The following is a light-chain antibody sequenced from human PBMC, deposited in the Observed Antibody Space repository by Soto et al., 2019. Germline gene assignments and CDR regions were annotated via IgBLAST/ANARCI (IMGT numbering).Light chain of an antibody. CDR2: EVT. J-gene: IGLJ2*01. V-gene: IGLV2-14*01. CDR1: SSDIGIYKY. Sequence: QSALTQPASVSGSPGQSIAISCTGSSSDIGIYKYVSWYQQHPGKVPKLIIYEVTNRPSGVSNRFSGSKSGNTASLIISGLQAEDEADYYCSSYTSDSTLLFGGGTKLTVL. CDR3: SSYTSDSTLL.